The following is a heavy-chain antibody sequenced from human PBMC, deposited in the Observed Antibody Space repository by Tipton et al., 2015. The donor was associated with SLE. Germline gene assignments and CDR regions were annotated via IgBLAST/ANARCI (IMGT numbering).Heavy chain of an antibody. V-gene: IGHV3-11*06. CDR2: ISTGSDYT. CDR3: AREGGVVPAANAFDI. CDR1: GFTFSDYY. D-gene: IGHD2-2*01. J-gene: IGHJ3*02. Sequence: SLRLSCAASGFTFSDYYMSWIRQAPGKGLEWVSYISTGSDYTNYADSVKGRFTISRDNAKNSLYLQMNSLRVEDTAVYYCAREGGVVPAANAFDIWGQGTMVTVSS.